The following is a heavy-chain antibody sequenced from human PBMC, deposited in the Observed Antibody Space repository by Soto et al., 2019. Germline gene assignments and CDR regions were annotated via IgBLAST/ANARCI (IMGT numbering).Heavy chain of an antibody. CDR1: VYTFTSYG. CDR3: VIAWFGIDY. CDR2: INPYNGNT. V-gene: IGHV1-18*01. D-gene: IGHD3-16*01. J-gene: IGHJ4*02. Sequence: QVQLVQSGAEVKKPGASVKVSCKASVYTFTSYGISWVRQAPGQGLEWMGGINPYNGNTNYSQTLQGRVTTTTDTSSNTAYRELRSLRSDDTGVYYCVIAWFGIDYWGQGTLVTVSS.